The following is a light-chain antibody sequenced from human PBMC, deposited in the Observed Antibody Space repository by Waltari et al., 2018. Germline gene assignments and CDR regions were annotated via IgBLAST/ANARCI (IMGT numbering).Light chain of an antibody. CDR3: QQYNNWWT. V-gene: IGKV3-15*01. Sequence: EIVMRQAPATLSVSPGERATLSCRASQSVSSNLAWYQQKPGQAPRPLIYGSSTRATGIPARFSGSGSGTEFTLTISSLQSEDFAVYYCQQYNNWWTFGQGTKVEIK. CDR1: QSVSSN. CDR2: GSS. J-gene: IGKJ1*01.